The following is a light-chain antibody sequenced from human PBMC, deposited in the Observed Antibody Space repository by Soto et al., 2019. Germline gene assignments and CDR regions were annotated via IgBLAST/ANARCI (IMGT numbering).Light chain of an antibody. CDR1: QSVRSSY. Sequence: EIVLTQSPATLSLSPGDRATLSCGASQSVRSSYVAWYQQKAGLAPRLLIYDGSSRASGIPDRFSGSGSGTDFTLTIGRLEPEYFAVYYCQQYYNSAPFSFGGGTKVEMK. CDR2: DGS. J-gene: IGKJ4*01. CDR3: QQYYNSAPFS. V-gene: IGKV3D-20*01.